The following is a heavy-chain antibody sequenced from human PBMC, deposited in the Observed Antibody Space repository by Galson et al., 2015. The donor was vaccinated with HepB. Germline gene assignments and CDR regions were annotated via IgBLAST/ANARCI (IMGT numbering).Heavy chain of an antibody. Sequence: SVKVSCKASGGTFSSYAISWVRQAPGQGLEWMGRIIPILGIANYAQKFQGRATITADKSTSTAYVELSSLRSEDTAVYYCATLYGDYPGAFDIWGQGTMVTVSS. D-gene: IGHD4-17*01. V-gene: IGHV1-69*04. CDR3: ATLYGDYPGAFDI. CDR2: IIPILGIA. CDR1: GGTFSSYA. J-gene: IGHJ3*02.